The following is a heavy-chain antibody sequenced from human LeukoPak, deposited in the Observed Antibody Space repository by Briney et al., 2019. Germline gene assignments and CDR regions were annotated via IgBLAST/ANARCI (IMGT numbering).Heavy chain of an antibody. CDR3: ATRPRPPYYDSSGYSV. J-gene: IGHJ4*02. CDR1: GGTFSSYA. Sequence: GASVKVSCKASGGTFSSYAISWVRQAPGQGLEWMGRIIPIFGTANYAQKFQGRVTVTTVESTSTAYMELSSLRSEDTAVYYCATRPRPPYYDSSGYSVWGQGTLVTVSS. D-gene: IGHD3-22*01. CDR2: IIPIFGTA. V-gene: IGHV1-69*05.